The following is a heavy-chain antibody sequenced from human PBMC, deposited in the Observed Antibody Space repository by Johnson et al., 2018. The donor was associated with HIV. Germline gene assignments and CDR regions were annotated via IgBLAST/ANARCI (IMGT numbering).Heavy chain of an antibody. CDR3: ASRSNWYYPVGAFDL. J-gene: IGHJ3*01. V-gene: IGHV3-66*01. CDR2: VYSGGST. D-gene: IGHD6-13*01. Sequence: VQLVESGGDVVRPGGSLRISCVASGFKLYEYDVSWVRQVPGKGLEWVSVVYSGGSTHYADSVKGRFTVSRDNAKNSLYLQMNSLRAEDTAVYYCASRSNWYYPVGAFDLWGQGTMVTVSS. CDR1: GFKLYEYD.